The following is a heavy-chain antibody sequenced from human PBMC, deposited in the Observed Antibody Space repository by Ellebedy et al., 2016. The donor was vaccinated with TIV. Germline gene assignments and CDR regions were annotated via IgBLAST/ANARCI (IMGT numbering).Heavy chain of an antibody. V-gene: IGHV1-46*01. Sequence: ASVKVSXXASGYTFTSYYMHWVRQAPGQGLEWMGIINPSGGSTSYAQKFQGRVTMTRDTSTSTVYMELSSLRSEDTAVYYCARDRVTYYYGSGNQHGFDYWGQGTLVTVSS. D-gene: IGHD3-10*01. CDR3: ARDRVTYYYGSGNQHGFDY. J-gene: IGHJ4*02. CDR2: INPSGGST. CDR1: GYTFTSYY.